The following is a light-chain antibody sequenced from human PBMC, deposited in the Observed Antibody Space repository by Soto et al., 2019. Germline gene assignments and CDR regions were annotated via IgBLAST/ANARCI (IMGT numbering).Light chain of an antibody. J-gene: IGKJ5*01. V-gene: IGKV3-20*01. CDR2: GAS. CDR1: QSVSSSY. CDR3: QQYGSSPPIT. Sequence: EIVLTQSPGTLFLSPGERATLSCRASQSVSSSYLAWYQQKPGQAPRLLIYGASSRATGIPDRFSGSGSGTDFTLTISRLEPEDFPVYYCQQYGSSPPITFGQGTRL.